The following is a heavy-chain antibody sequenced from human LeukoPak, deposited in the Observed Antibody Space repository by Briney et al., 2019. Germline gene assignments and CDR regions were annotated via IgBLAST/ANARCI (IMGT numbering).Heavy chain of an antibody. D-gene: IGHD1-26*01. CDR3: AKDRVSGCYFHFDY. CDR2: IRYDGSNK. V-gene: IGHV3-30*02. J-gene: IGHJ4*02. CDR1: GYTFSSYG. Sequence: GGSLRLSCAASGYTFSSYGMHWVRQAPGKGLEWVAFIRYDGSNKYYADSVKRRFTISRDKSKNTLSLQMNSLRAEDTAVYYCAKDRVSGCYFHFDYWGQGTLVTVAS.